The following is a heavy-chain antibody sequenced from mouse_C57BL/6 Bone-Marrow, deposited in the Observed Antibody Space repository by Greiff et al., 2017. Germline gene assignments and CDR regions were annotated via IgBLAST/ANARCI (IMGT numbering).Heavy chain of an antibody. J-gene: IGHJ1*03. V-gene: IGHV1-42*01. Sequence: EVKLVESGPELVKPGASVKISCKASGYSFTGYYMNWVKQSPEKSLEWIGEINPSTGGTTYNQKFKAKATLTVDKSSSTAYMQLKSLTSEDSAVYYWAAWNYYGSSPVGYFDVWGTGTTVTVSS. CDR2: INPSTGGT. D-gene: IGHD1-1*01. CDR3: AAWNYYGSSPVGYFDV. CDR1: GYSFTGYY.